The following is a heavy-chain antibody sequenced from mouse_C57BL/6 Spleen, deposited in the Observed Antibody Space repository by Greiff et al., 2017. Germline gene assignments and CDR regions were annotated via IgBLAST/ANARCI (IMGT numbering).Heavy chain of an antibody. V-gene: IGHV1-80*01. CDR3: AREITTVVPYAMDD. CDR1: GYAFSSYW. J-gene: IGHJ4*01. D-gene: IGHD1-1*01. CDR2: IYPGDGDT. Sequence: QVQLQQSGAELVKPGASVKISCKASGYAFSSYWMNWVKQRPGKGLEWIGQIYPGDGDTNYNGKFKGKATLTADKSSSTAYMQLSSLTSEDSAVYFCAREITTVVPYAMDDWGQGTSVTVSS.